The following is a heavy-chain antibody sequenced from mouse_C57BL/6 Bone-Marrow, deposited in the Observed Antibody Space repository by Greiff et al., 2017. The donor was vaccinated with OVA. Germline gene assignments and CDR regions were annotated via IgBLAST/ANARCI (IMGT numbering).Heavy chain of an antibody. D-gene: IGHD1-1*01. CDR2: ISNGGGST. J-gene: IGHJ4*01. Sequence: EVQLQQSGGGLVQPGGSLKLSCAASGFTFSDYYMYWVRQTPEKRLEWVAYISNGGGSTYYPDTVKGRFTISRDNAKNTLYLQMSRLKSEDTAMYYCARHGYYYGSTYAMDYWGQGTSVTVSS. V-gene: IGHV5-12*01. CDR3: ARHGYYYGSTYAMDY. CDR1: GFTFSDYY.